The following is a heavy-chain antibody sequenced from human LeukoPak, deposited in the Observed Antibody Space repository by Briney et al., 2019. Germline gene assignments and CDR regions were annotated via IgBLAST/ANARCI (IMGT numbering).Heavy chain of an antibody. J-gene: IGHJ4*02. D-gene: IGHD2-15*01. CDR1: GGSISSSSYY. V-gene: IGHV4-39*01. CDR3: ARLADIVVVVAATISLYFDY. CDR2: IYYSGST. Sequence: SETLSLTCTVSGGSISSSSYYWGWIRQPPGKGLEWIGSIYYSGSTYYNPSLKSRVTISVDTSKNQFSLKLSSVTAADTAVYYCARLADIVVVVAATISLYFDYWGQGTLVTVSS.